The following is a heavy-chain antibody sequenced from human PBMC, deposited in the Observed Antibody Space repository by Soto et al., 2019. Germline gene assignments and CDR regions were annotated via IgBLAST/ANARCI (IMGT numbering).Heavy chain of an antibody. Sequence: SVKVSCKASGGTFSSYTISWVRQAPGQGLEWMGRIIPIFGTANYAQNFQGRVTITADESTSTAYMELSCLRSEDTAVYYCASRGYSYGYYYYGMDVWGQGTTVTVSS. CDR3: ASRGYSYGYYYYGMDV. CDR1: GGTFSSYT. D-gene: IGHD5-18*01. J-gene: IGHJ6*02. V-gene: IGHV1-69*13. CDR2: IIPIFGTA.